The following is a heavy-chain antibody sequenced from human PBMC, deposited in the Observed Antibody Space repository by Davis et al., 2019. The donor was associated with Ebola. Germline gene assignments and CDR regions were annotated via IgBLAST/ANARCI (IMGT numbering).Heavy chain of an antibody. CDR3: ARGGVIAAAGNDDFYYYYGMDV. CDR1: GGSFSGYY. J-gene: IGHJ6*02. Sequence: SETLSLTCAVYGGSFSGYYWSWIRQPPGKGLEWIGELNRSGGTNYNPSLKSRVTISVDTSKNQFSLKLSSVTAADTAVYYCARGGVIAAAGNDDFYYYYGMDVWGQGTTVTVSS. V-gene: IGHV4-34*01. D-gene: IGHD6-13*01. CDR2: LNRSGGT.